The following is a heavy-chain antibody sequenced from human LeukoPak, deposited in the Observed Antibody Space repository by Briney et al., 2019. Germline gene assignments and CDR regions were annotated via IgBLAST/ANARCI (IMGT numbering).Heavy chain of an antibody. V-gene: IGHV4-39*01. CDR3: ARRDSGSYFDAFDI. D-gene: IGHD1-26*01. J-gene: IGHJ3*02. CDR2: IYYSGST. Sequence: SETLSLTCTVSGGSISSSSYYWGWIRQPPGKGLEWIGSIYYSGSTYYNPSLKSRVTISVDTSKNQFSLKLSSVTAADTAAYYCARRDSGSYFDAFDIWGQGTMVTVSS. CDR1: GGSISSSSYY.